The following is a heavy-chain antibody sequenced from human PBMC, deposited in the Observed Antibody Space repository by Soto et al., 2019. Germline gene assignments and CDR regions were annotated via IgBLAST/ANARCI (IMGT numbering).Heavy chain of an antibody. J-gene: IGHJ4*02. Sequence: EVQLVESGGGLVQPGGSLRLSCAASGFTFNNFWRYWVRQTPEKGLVWVSGINSDGTTTIYADSVKGRFTISRDNAKHTLYLQMNSLTVEDTAIYYCVRDIRWGQGTLVTVSS. CDR2: INSDGTTT. CDR1: GFTFNNFW. V-gene: IGHV3-74*01. CDR3: VRDIR.